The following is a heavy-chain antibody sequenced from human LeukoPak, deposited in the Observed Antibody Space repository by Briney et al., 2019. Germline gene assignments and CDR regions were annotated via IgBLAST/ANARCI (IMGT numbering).Heavy chain of an antibody. D-gene: IGHD5-24*01. J-gene: IGHJ4*02. CDR1: GFGFSNYW. Sequence: GGPLRLSCAASGFGFSNYWMSWVRQAPGKGLEWVANMNEDGSEKNYVDSVKGRFTISRDNAQDSLYLQMNSLGAEDTAVYYCARDYKYAFDNWGQGTLVTVSS. V-gene: IGHV3-7*01. CDR2: MNEDGSEK. CDR3: ARDYKYAFDN.